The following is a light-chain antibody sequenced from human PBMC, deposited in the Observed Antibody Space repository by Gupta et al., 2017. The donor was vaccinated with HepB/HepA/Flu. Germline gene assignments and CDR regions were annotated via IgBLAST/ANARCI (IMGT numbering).Light chain of an antibody. CDR3: QKANTFPLT. CDR1: QDIGSW. V-gene: IGKV1-12*01. CDR2: TAS. J-gene: IGKJ4*01. Sequence: DIQMTQSPSSVSASVGDRVTITCRATQDIGSWLAWYQQKPGQAPKFLTYTASSLQTGVPSRFSGSGSGTDFTLTISNLQPEDFATYYCQKANTFPLTFGGGTKVEIK.